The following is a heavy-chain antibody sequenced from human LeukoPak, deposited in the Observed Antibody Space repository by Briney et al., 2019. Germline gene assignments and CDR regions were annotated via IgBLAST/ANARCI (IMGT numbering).Heavy chain of an antibody. D-gene: IGHD3-10*02. CDR3: AELGITMIGGV. Sequence: GGSLRLSCVASGFTFTGHSMHWVRQAPGKGLEWVAVVGNDEKTKFYADSLKGRFTVSRDNAKNSLYLQMNSLRAEDTAVYYCAELGITMIGGVWGKGTTVTISS. CDR2: VGNDEKTK. CDR1: GFTFTGHS. V-gene: IGHV3-30*04. J-gene: IGHJ6*04.